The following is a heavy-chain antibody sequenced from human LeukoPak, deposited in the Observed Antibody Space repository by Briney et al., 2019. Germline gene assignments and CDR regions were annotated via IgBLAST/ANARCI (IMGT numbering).Heavy chain of an antibody. Sequence: SETLSLTCPVYGGSLSDYYWSWIRQPPGKGLEWIGEINHSGSTNYNPSLKSRVTISVDTSKNQFSLKLSSVTAADTAVYFCARLSTHDAFEIWGQGTMVTVSS. CDR1: GGSLSDYY. D-gene: IGHD3-3*02. V-gene: IGHV4-34*01. CDR2: INHSGST. J-gene: IGHJ3*02. CDR3: ARLSTHDAFEI.